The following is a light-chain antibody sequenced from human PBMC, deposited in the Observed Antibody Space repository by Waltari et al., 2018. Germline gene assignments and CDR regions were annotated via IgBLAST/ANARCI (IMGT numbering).Light chain of an antibody. CDR2: YDS. CDR1: HIGSKS. V-gene: IGLV3-21*04. CDR3: LVWHSTIDHQGV. Sequence: SYVVTQSPSVSVAPGETARITCGGDHIGSKSVPSYQQRPGQAPVLVISYDSDRPSGIPERFSGSNSGNTATLTISWVEAEDEADYYCLVWHSTIDHQGVFGGGTKLTVL. J-gene: IGLJ2*01.